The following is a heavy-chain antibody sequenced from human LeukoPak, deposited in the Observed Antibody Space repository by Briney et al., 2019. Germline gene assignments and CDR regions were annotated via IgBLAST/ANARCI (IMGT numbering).Heavy chain of an antibody. CDR2: ISSSSSTI. CDR1: GFTFSSYS. J-gene: IGHJ4*02. Sequence: GGPLRLSCAASGFTFSSYSMHWVPHAPGKAREWVTYISSSSSTIYYTDSVKGRFTISRDNAKNSLYLQMNSLRAEDTAVYYCARSRLRYFDWLPTSFDYWGQGTLVTVSS. CDR3: ARSRLRYFDWLPTSFDY. V-gene: IGHV3-48*01. D-gene: IGHD3-9*01.